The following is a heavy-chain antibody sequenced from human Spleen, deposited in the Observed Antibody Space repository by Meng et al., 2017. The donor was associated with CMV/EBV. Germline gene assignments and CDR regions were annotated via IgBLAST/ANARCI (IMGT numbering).Heavy chain of an antibody. Sequence: CAFSGFTFSNYWMHWVRQGPGQGLLCVSRINSAGRSTNYADSVKGRFTISRDNAKNTLYLQMNSLRAEDTAVYYCARDILNYGAYDYWGQGTLVTVSS. CDR1: GFTFSNYW. J-gene: IGHJ4*02. D-gene: IGHD4/OR15-4a*01. CDR2: INSAGRST. CDR3: ARDILNYGAYDY. V-gene: IGHV3-74*01.